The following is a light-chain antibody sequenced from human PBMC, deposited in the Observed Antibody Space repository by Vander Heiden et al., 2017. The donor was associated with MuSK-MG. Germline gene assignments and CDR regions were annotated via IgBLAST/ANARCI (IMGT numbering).Light chain of an antibody. CDR1: QSISSY. CDR2: AAS. Sequence: DIQLTPSPSSLSASVGDRVTITCRASQSISSYLNWYQQEPGKAAKHLIYAASSLQSRVPSGFSGSGSRTDFTLTIINLQPESFATYYCQQSYSTPFTFGPRTKVDIK. V-gene: IGKV1-39*01. CDR3: QQSYSTPFT. J-gene: IGKJ3*01.